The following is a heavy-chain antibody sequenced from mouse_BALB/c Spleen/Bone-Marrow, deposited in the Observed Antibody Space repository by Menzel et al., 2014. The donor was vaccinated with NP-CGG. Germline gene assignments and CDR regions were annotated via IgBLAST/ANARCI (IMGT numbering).Heavy chain of an antibody. V-gene: IGHV4-1*02. J-gene: IGHJ2*01. CDR2: INPDSSTI. Sequence: DVKLVESGGGLVQPGGSLKLSCAASGFDFSRYWMNWVRQAPGKGLEWIGEINPDSSTINYTPFLKDKFIISRGNAKNTLYLQMSKVRSEDTALYYCARPYYRYLYFDYWGQGTTLTVSS. D-gene: IGHD2-14*01. CDR1: GFDFSRYW. CDR3: ARPYYRYLYFDY.